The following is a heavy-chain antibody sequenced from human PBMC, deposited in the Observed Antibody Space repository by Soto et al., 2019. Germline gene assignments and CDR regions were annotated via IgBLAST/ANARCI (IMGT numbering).Heavy chain of an antibody. CDR2: ISSSSSYI. CDR3: ARDYVWGSYRQYYFDY. V-gene: IGHV3-21*01. CDR1: GFTFSSYS. J-gene: IGHJ4*02. D-gene: IGHD3-16*02. Sequence: GGSLRLSCAASGFTFSSYSMNWVRQAPGKGLEWVSSISSSSSYIYYADSVKGRFTISRDNAKNSLYLQMNSLRAEDTAVYYCARDYVWGSYRQYYFDYWGQGTLVTVSS.